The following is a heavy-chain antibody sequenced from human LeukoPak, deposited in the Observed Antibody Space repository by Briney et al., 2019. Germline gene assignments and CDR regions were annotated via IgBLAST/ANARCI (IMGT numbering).Heavy chain of an antibody. J-gene: IGHJ4*02. V-gene: IGHV3-64*04. CDR3: AKGDPPTYYDILTGQDY. CDR1: GFTFSYYA. CDR2: VSSYGGST. Sequence: GGSLRLSCSASGFTFSYYAMHWVRQAPGKGLDYVSGVSSYGGSTDYADSVKGRFTISRDNSKNMLYLQLNSLRAEDTAVYYCAKGDPPTYYDILTGQDYWGQGTLVTVSS. D-gene: IGHD3-9*01.